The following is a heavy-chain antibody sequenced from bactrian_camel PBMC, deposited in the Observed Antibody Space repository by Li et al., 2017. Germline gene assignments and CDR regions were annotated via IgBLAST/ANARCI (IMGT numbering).Heavy chain of an antibody. CDR1: GYTAVINY. J-gene: IGHJ4*01. V-gene: IGHV3S54*01. CDR2: IYTRDGTA. D-gene: IGHD4*01. CDR3: AAGRTSTLVPARYTY. Sequence: HVQLVESGGGSVQAGGSLRLSCAASGYTAVINYMGWIRQSPGNEREVLAAIYTRDGTAHYADSVKGRFTISHDNANDTTFLQMNSLMPEDTAMYYCAAGRTSTLVPARYTYWGQGTQVTVS.